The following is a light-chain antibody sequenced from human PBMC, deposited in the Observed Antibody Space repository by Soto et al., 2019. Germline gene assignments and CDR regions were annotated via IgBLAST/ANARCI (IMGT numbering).Light chain of an antibody. CDR2: GAT. CDR1: QSISSY. Sequence: DIQMTQSPSSLSASVGDRVTITCRASQSISSYLNWYQQKPGKAPKVLISGATSLQSGVPLRFRGSGSGTDFTLTISSLQSEDFASYYCQQSHSTPLTFGGGTKVELK. J-gene: IGKJ4*01. CDR3: QQSHSTPLT. V-gene: IGKV1-39*01.